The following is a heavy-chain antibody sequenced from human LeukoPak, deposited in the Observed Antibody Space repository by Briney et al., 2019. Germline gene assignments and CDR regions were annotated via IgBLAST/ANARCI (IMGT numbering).Heavy chain of an antibody. J-gene: IGHJ4*02. Sequence: ASVKVSCKASGYTFTSYYMHWVRQAPGQGLEWMGIINPSGGSTSYAQKFQGRVTMTRDTSTSTVYMELSRLRSDDTAVYYCARVLTSIAALDYWGQGTLVTVSS. D-gene: IGHD6-6*01. V-gene: IGHV1-46*01. CDR1: GYTFTSYY. CDR2: INPSGGST. CDR3: ARVLTSIAALDY.